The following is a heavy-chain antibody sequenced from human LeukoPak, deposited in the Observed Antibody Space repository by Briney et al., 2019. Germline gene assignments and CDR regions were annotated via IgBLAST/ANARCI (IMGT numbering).Heavy chain of an antibody. Sequence: PGGSLRLSCAASGLTFSSHWMHWVRQAPGKGLEWVAVISYDGSNKYYADSVKGRFTISRDNSKNTLYLQMNSLRAEDTAVYYCARDERITMIVVPIHWGQGTLVTVSS. CDR3: ARDERITMIVVPIH. CDR1: GLTFSSHW. J-gene: IGHJ4*02. D-gene: IGHD3-22*01. CDR2: ISYDGSNK. V-gene: IGHV3-30-3*01.